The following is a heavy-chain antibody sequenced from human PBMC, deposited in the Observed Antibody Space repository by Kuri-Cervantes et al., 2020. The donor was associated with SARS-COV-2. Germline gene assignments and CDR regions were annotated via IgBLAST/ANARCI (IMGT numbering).Heavy chain of an antibody. J-gene: IGHJ5*02. CDR3: ARDRAYSSSEYNWFDP. CDR2: IKQEGSEK. V-gene: IGHV3-7*01. D-gene: IGHD6-6*01. CDR1: GFTFDDYA. Sequence: GESLKISCAASGFTFDDYAMHWVRQAPGKGLEWVANIKQEGSEKYYVDSVKGRFTISRDNAKNSLYLQMNSLRAEDTAVYYCARDRAYSSSEYNWFDPWGQGTLVTVSS.